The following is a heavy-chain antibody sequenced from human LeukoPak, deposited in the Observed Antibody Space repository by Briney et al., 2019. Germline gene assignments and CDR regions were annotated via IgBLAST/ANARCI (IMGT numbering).Heavy chain of an antibody. CDR2: IKQDGSEK. Sequence: GGSLRLSCAASGFTFSSYWMSWVRQAPGKGLEWVANIKQDGSEKSYVDSVKGRFTISRDNAKNSLYLQMNSLRAEDTAFYYCVRSITMFQHWGQGTLVTVSS. CDR1: GFTFSSYW. J-gene: IGHJ1*01. D-gene: IGHD5-24*01. CDR3: VRSITMFQH. V-gene: IGHV3-7*03.